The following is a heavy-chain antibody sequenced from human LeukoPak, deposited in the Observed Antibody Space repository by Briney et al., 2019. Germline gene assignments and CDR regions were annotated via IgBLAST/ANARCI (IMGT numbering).Heavy chain of an antibody. CDR1: GHSLSELS. CDR2: FDPEEAKM. CDR3: TTRSGDFWSGFVN. D-gene: IGHD3-3*01. Sequence: ASVTVSCKVSGHSLSELSIQWVRQAPGKGRECMGGFDPEEAKMVYAQIFQGQFTITQDPSTPTAYIELSGLTSDDPAVYYCTTRSGDFWSGFVNWGQGTLVTVSS. V-gene: IGHV1-24*01. J-gene: IGHJ4*02.